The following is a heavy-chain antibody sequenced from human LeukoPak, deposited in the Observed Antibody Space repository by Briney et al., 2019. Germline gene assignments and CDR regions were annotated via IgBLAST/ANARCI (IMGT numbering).Heavy chain of an antibody. CDR2: FYDRGST. CDR1: GGSISRYY. V-gene: IGHV4-59*01. CDR3: AGAGDYYSSGSYDY. D-gene: IGHD3-10*01. J-gene: IGHJ4*02. Sequence: SQTLPLTCTVSGGSISRYYWSWIRQPPGKGLEWIGYFYDRGSTNYNPSLKSRVTISVDTSKNQFSLRLNSVTAADTAVYYCAGAGDYYSSGSYDYWGQGTLVTVSS.